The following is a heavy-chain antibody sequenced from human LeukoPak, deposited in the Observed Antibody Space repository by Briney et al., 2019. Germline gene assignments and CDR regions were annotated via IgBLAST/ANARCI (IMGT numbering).Heavy chain of an antibody. D-gene: IGHD4-17*01. CDR3: ARDHLAGDYGAFDI. Sequence: SETLSLTCTVSGGSISSYYWNWIRQPPGKGLEWIGYIYYSGSTNYNPSLKSRVTISVDTSKNQFSLELSSVTAADTAVYYCARDHLAGDYGAFDIWGQGTMVTVSS. CDR2: IYYSGST. V-gene: IGHV4-59*01. CDR1: GGSISSYY. J-gene: IGHJ3*02.